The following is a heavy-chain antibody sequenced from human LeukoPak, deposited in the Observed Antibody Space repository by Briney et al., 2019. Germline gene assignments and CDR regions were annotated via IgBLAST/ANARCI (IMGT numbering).Heavy chain of an antibody. V-gene: IGHV3-21*01. D-gene: IGHD6-13*01. CDR2: ISSSSSYI. CDR3: ARDPSIRSSWSPGDY. J-gene: IGHJ4*02. Sequence: PGGSLRLSCAAPGFTFSSYSMNWVRQAPGKGLEWVSSISSSSSYIYYADSVKGRFTISRDNAKNSLYLQMNSLRAEDTAVYYCARDPSIRSSWSPGDYWGQGTLVTVSS. CDR1: GFTFSSYS.